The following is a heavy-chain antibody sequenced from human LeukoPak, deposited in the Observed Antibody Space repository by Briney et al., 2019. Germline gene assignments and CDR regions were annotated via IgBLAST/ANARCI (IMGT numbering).Heavy chain of an antibody. CDR2: INPNSGGT. CDR3: ARDLTYYDFWSGSIYPTYYYYYMDV. J-gene: IGHJ6*03. D-gene: IGHD3-3*01. Sequence: GASVKVSCKASGYTFTGYYMHWVRQAPGQGLEWMGWINPNSGGTNYAQKFQGRVTMTRDTSISTAYMELSRLRSDDTAVYYCARDLTYYDFWSGSIYPTYYYYYMDVWGKGTTVTVSS. V-gene: IGHV1-2*02. CDR1: GYTFTGYY.